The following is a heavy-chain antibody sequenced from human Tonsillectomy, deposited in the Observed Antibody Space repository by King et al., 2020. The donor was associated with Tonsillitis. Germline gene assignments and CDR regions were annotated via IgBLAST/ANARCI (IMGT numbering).Heavy chain of an antibody. CDR2: INPNSGGT. J-gene: IGHJ4*02. CDR3: ARGGEAVAAPFDY. CDR1: GYTFTGYY. V-gene: IGHV1-2*02. D-gene: IGHD6-19*01. Sequence: QLVQSGAEVKKPGASVKVSCKASGYTFTGYYMHWVRQAPGQGLEWMGWINPNSGGTNCAQKFQGRVTMTRDTSISTAYMELSRLRSDDTAGYYCARGGEAVAAPFDYWGQGTLVTVSS.